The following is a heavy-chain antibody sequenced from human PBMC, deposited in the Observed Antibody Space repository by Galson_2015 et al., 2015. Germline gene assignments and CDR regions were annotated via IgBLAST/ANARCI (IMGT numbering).Heavy chain of an antibody. CDR1: GYNISNTY. D-gene: IGHD2-2*01. Sequence: SLRLSCAASGYNISNTYMSWVRQAPGGGLEWVSVIYSGGSTYYSDSVKGRFTISRGDSRNTLYLQMNSLRAEDTALYYCALDTHSSSRNDHWGQGTLVTVSS. CDR2: IYSGGST. V-gene: IGHV3-53*01. J-gene: IGHJ4*02. CDR3: ALDTHSSSRNDH.